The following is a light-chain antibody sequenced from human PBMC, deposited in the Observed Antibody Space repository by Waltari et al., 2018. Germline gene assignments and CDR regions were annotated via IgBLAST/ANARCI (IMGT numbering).Light chain of an antibody. Sequence: QSALTQPASVSGSPGQSITISCTGTSSDVRTYNLSSWYQQHPGKAPKLMIYEVSQRPPGVSNRFSGSKSGNTASLTISGLQPEDETDYYCCSYAGHSTYVFGTGTKVTVL. V-gene: IGLV2-23*02. CDR1: SSDVRTYNL. CDR2: EVS. J-gene: IGLJ1*01. CDR3: CSYAGHSTYV.